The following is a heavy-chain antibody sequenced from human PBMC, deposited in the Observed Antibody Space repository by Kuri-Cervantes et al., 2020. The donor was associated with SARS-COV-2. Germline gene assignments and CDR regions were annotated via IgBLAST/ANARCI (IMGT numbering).Heavy chain of an antibody. J-gene: IGHJ3*02. CDR1: GFMFSRCG. Sequence: GESLKISCAASGFMFSRCGMHRVRQVPGKGLEWVSVIYSGGSTYYADSVKGRFTISRDNSKNTLYLQMNSLRAEDTAVYYCARDQGLDAFDIWGQGTMVTVSS. CDR3: ARDQGLDAFDI. CDR2: IYSGGST. V-gene: IGHV3-NL1*01.